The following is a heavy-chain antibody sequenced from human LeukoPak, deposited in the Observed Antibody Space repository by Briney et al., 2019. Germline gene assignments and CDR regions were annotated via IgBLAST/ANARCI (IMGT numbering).Heavy chain of an antibody. V-gene: IGHV6-1*01. CDR3: ARSLDDYGDYVVRYYYYGMDV. Sequence: SQTLSLTCAISGDSVSSNSAAWNWIRQSPSRGLEWLGRTYYRSKWYNDYAVSVKSRITINPDTSKNQFSLQQNSVTPEDTAVYYCARSLDDYGDYVVRYYYYGMDVWGQGTTVTVSS. CDR2: TYYRSKWYN. J-gene: IGHJ6*02. D-gene: IGHD4-17*01. CDR1: GDSVSSNSAA.